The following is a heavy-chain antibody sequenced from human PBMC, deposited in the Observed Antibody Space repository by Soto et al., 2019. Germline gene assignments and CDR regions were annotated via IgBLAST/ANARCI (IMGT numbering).Heavy chain of an antibody. J-gene: IGHJ4*02. Sequence: GGSLRLSCAASGFTFSTYWMSWVRQAPGKGLEWVATIMKDGSEKYYVDSVKGRFTISRDNAKNSQYLQMNSLRAEDTAVYYCARDLGSCSTTTCPQIFDYWGQGTLVTVSS. D-gene: IGHD2-2*01. CDR1: GFTFSTYW. V-gene: IGHV3-7*03. CDR3: ARDLGSCSTTTCPQIFDY. CDR2: IMKDGSEK.